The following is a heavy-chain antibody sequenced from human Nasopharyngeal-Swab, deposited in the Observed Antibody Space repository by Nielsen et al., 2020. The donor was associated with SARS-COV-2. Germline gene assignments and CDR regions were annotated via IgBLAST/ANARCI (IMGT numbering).Heavy chain of an antibody. CDR1: GFTFSSYA. CDR2: ISGSGGST. Sequence: GGPLRLSCAASGFTFSSYAMSWVRQAPGKGLEWVSAISGSGGSTYYADSMKGRFTISRDNSKNTLYLQMNSLRAEDTAVYYCAEDLQGYSGSYFNWGQGTLVTVSS. J-gene: IGHJ4*02. D-gene: IGHD1-26*01. V-gene: IGHV3-23*01. CDR3: AEDLQGYSGSYFN.